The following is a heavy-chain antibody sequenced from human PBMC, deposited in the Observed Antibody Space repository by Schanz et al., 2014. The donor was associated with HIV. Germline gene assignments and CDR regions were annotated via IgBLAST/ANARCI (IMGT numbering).Heavy chain of an antibody. CDR2: INPSGGST. CDR1: GYTFTTYY. CDR3: ARGAAEMATMTPWRY. Sequence: QAQLVQSGAEVKKPGASVKVSCKASGYTFTTYYMHWVRQAPGQGLEWMGIINPSGGSTSYAQKFQGRVTMTRDTSTSTVYMQLSSLRSDDTAVYYCARGAAEMATMTPWRYWGQGTLVTVSS. D-gene: IGHD5-12*01. J-gene: IGHJ4*02. V-gene: IGHV1-46*01.